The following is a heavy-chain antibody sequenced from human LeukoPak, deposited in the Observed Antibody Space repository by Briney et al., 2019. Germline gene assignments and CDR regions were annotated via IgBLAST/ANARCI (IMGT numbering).Heavy chain of an antibody. CDR3: ARQAPISAFSDYGGTNYYYYYGMDV. CDR1: GDSVSSNSAA. Sequence: SQTLSLTCAISGDSVSSNSAAWNWIRQSPSRGLEWLGRTYYRSKWYNDYAVSVKSRITINPDTSKNQFSLQLSSVTAADTAVYYCARQAPISAFSDYGGTNYYYYYGMDVWGQGTTVTVSS. J-gene: IGHJ6*02. D-gene: IGHD4-23*01. V-gene: IGHV6-1*01. CDR2: TYYRSKWYN.